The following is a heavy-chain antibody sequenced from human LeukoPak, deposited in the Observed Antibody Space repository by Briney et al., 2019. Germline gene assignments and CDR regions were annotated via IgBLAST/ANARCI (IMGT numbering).Heavy chain of an antibody. CDR2: IYTSGST. Sequence: SETLSLTCTVSGGSISSSSYYWGWIRQPPGKGLEWIRRIYTSGSTNYNPSLKSRVTISVDTSKNQFSLKLSSVTAADTAVYYCARSSSTWFGELLSYYYYYMDVWGKGTTVTISS. J-gene: IGHJ6*03. V-gene: IGHV4-39*07. CDR3: ARSSSTWFGELLSYYYYYMDV. CDR1: GGSISSSSYY. D-gene: IGHD3-10*01.